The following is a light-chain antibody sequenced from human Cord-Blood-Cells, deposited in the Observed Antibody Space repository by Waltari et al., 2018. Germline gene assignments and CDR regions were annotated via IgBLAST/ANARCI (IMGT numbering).Light chain of an antibody. CDR3: QQSYSTPLT. CDR1: QSISSY. Sequence: DIQMTQSPSSLSASVGDRVTITCRASQSISSYLNWYQQKPGKAPKLLLYAASSLQSGVPSRFSGSGSGTDFTLTISSLQPVDFATYYCQQSYSTPLTFGGGTKVEIK. CDR2: AAS. V-gene: IGKV1-39*01. J-gene: IGKJ4*01.